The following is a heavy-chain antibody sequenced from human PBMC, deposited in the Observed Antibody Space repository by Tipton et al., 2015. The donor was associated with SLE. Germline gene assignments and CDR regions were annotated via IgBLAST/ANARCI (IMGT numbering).Heavy chain of an antibody. V-gene: IGHV4-39*07. CDR2: INHSGST. J-gene: IGHJ4*02. CDR1: GGSISSSSYY. Sequence: TLSLTCTVSGGSISSSSYYWGWIRQPPGKGPEWIGEINHSGSTNYNPSLKSRVTISVDTSKNQFSLSLSSVTAADTAVYYCARGTNWGSLGHYFDYWGQGVLVTVSS. D-gene: IGHD7-27*01. CDR3: ARGTNWGSLGHYFDY.